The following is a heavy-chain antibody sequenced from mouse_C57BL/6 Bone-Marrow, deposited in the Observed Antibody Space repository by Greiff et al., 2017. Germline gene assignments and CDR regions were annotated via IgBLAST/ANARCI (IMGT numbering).Heavy chain of an antibody. CDR3: ARVGYGKGGYFDY. V-gene: IGHV5-6*01. J-gene: IGHJ2*01. D-gene: IGHD2-1*01. CDR1: GFTFSSYG. CDR2: IRSGGSYT. Sequence: EVHLVESGGDLVKPGGSLKLSCAASGFTFSSYGMSWVRQTPDKRLEWVATIRSGGSYTYYPDSVKGRFTISRDNAKNTLYLKMSSLKSEDTAMYYCARVGYGKGGYFDYWGQGTTLTVSS.